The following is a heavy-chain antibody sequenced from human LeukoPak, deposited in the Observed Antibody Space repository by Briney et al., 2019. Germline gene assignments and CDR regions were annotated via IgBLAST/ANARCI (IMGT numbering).Heavy chain of an antibody. D-gene: IGHD5-24*01. CDR3: AGGSGFLITS. CDR2: IKPDGSEK. J-gene: IGHJ5*02. V-gene: IGHV3-7*04. CDR1: GFTFSSYW. Sequence: SGGSLRLSCAASGFTFSSYWMNWVGQAPGKGLEWVANIKPDGSEKYYVDSVKGRFTISRDNAKNSLYVQLNSLRAEDTAVYYCAGGSGFLITSWGQGTLVAVSS.